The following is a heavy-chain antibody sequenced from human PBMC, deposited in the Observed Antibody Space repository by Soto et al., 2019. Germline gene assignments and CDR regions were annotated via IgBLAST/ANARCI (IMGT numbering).Heavy chain of an antibody. D-gene: IGHD3-3*01. J-gene: IGHJ5*02. Sequence: WEYLKLSCNGSGYSFSNYWIALVRQMPGKGLECMGLIYPGDSDTRYSPSFQEQVTISADTSVNTVYLPWRSLKASDTAMYYCAGHTNDFWSGYFRRGWFDPWGQGTLVTVSS. CDR3: AGHTNDFWSGYFRRGWFDP. CDR1: GYSFSNYW. CDR2: IYPGDSDT. V-gene: IGHV5-51*01.